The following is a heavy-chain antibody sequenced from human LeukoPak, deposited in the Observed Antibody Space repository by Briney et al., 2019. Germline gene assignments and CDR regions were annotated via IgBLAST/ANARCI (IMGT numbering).Heavy chain of an antibody. D-gene: IGHD6-13*01. Sequence: PGGSLRLSCAASGFTFSSYAMSWVRQAPGKGLEWVSSISSSSSYIYYADSVKGRFTISRDNAKNSLYLQMNSLRAEDTAVYYCASSFLYSSSPFLFDYWGQGTLVTVSS. J-gene: IGHJ4*02. CDR3: ASSFLYSSSPFLFDY. CDR1: GFTFSSYA. V-gene: IGHV3-21*01. CDR2: ISSSSSYI.